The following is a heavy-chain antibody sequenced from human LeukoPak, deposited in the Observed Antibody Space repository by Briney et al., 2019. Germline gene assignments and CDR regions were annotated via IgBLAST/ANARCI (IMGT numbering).Heavy chain of an antibody. D-gene: IGHD1-26*01. Sequence: ASVKVSCKASGGTFSSYAISWVRQAPGQGLEWMGGIIPIFGTANYAQKFQGRVTITADESTSTAYMELSSLRSEDTAVYYCARVGSGSYGRGYWGQGTLVTVSS. V-gene: IGHV1-69*01. CDR1: GGTFSSYA. J-gene: IGHJ4*02. CDR3: ARVGSGSYGRGY. CDR2: IIPIFGTA.